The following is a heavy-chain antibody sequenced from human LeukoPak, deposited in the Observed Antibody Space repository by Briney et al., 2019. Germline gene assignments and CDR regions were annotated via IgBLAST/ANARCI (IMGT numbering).Heavy chain of an antibody. V-gene: IGHV4-59*08. CDR2: IYYSGST. J-gene: IGHJ4*02. D-gene: IGHD4-17*01. CDR1: GGSISSYY. Sequence: PSETLSLTCIVSGGSISSYYWSWIRQPPGNGLEWIGYIYYSGSTNYNPSLKSRVTISVDTSKNQFSLKLSSVTAADTAVYYCASTTVRTGYWGQGTLVTVSS. CDR3: ASTTVRTGY.